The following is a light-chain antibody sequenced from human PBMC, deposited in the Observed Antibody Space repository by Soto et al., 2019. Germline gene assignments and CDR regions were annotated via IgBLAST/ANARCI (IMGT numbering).Light chain of an antibody. Sequence: QSVLTPTSSVSGSPGQSITISVTGTSIDVGSYNLVSWYQQHPGKAPKLMIYEGSKRPSGVSNRFSGSKSGNTASLTISGLQAEDEADYYCCSYAGSNYVFGTGTKVTVL. CDR1: SIDVGSYNL. J-gene: IGLJ1*01. CDR3: CSYAGSNYV. V-gene: IGLV2-23*01. CDR2: EGS.